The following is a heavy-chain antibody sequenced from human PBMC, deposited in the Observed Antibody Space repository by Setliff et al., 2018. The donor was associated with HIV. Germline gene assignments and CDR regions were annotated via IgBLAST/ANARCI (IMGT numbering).Heavy chain of an antibody. CDR2: VNPNSGDA. Sequence: AASVKVSCKASGYTFSDYYLHWVRQAPGQGLEWLGWVNPNSGDAIYAQNFPGRVTMTRDTSINAAYMELRGLRSDDTAVYYCARQPLYNDYDWRSYYFDYWGQGSLVTVSS. CDR1: GYTFSDYY. D-gene: IGHD5-12*01. CDR3: ARQPLYNDYDWRSYYFDY. V-gene: IGHV1-2*02. J-gene: IGHJ4*02.